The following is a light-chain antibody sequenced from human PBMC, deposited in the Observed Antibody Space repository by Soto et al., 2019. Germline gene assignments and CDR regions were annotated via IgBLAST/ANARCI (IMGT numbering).Light chain of an antibody. J-gene: IGKJ4*01. V-gene: IGKV1-5*03. CDR1: QSSSYW. Sequence: DIQMTQSPSTLSASVGDRVTITCRASQSSSYWLAWYQQNPGKAPKLLIYKQSNLQSGVPSRFSGSGSGSECSLTISSLQSDDFATYYCQQYQSFSLTFGGGNRVEVK. CDR2: KQS. CDR3: QQYQSFSLT.